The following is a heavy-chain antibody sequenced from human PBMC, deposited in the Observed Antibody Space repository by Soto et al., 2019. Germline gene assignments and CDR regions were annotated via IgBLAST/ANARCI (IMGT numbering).Heavy chain of an antibody. CDR3: ARCYLQGSPWFDP. CDR1: GGSFSGYY. CDR2: INHSGST. D-gene: IGHD2-2*01. J-gene: IGHJ5*02. V-gene: IGHV4-34*01. Sequence: QVQLQQWGAGLLKPSETLSLTCAVYGGSFSGYYWSWIRQPPGKGLEWIGEINHSGSTNYNPSLTSRVTISVDTSKNQFSLKLSSVTAAATAVYYCARCYLQGSPWFDPWGQGTLVTVSS.